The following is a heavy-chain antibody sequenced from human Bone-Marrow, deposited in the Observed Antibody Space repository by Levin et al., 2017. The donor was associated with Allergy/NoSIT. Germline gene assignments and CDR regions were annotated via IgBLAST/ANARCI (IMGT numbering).Heavy chain of an antibody. J-gene: IGHJ6*02. V-gene: IGHV3-30-3*01. CDR3: ARLVVITEYGMDV. D-gene: IGHD3-22*01. CDR1: GFTFSSYA. Sequence: GGSLRLSCAASGFTFSSYAMHWVRQAPGKGLEWVAVISYDGSNKYYADSVKGRFTISRDNSKNTLYLQMNSLRAEDTAVYYCARLVVITEYGMDVWGQGTTVTVSS. CDR2: ISYDGSNK.